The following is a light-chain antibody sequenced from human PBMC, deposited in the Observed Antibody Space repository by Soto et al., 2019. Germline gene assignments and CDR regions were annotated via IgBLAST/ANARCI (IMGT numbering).Light chain of an antibody. CDR1: SSNVGGYNY. CDR3: NAYTDSSPLGV. CDR2: YVS. Sequence: QSALTQPASVSGSPGQSITISCTGTSSNVGGYNYVSWYQQHPGKAPKLMIYYVSNRPSGVSNRFSGSNSGNTSSLTICGRQPEEEADYYYNAYTDSSPLGVFGGGTKLTVL. J-gene: IGLJ2*01. V-gene: IGLV2-14*01.